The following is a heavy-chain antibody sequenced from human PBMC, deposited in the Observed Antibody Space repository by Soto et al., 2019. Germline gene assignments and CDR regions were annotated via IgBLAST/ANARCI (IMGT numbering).Heavy chain of an antibody. Sequence: PGGSLRLSCAASGITVSRSYMNWVRQAPGKGLEWVSIIYSDGTTYYADSVKGRFTISRDNSKNTLYLQMNSLRAEDTAVYYCARDSRSVNLGYWGQGTQVTVSS. CDR3: ARDSRSVNLGY. CDR1: GITVSRSY. V-gene: IGHV3-66*01. J-gene: IGHJ4*02. D-gene: IGHD3-22*01. CDR2: IYSDGTT.